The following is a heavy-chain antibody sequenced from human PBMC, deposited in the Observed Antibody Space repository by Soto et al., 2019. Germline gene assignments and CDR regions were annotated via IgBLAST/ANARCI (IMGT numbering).Heavy chain of an antibody. CDR2: TYQSGSA. Sequence: SETLSLTCTVSGGSISSGGYSWTWIRQSPGKGLEWIGYTYQSGSAYYNPSLKSRVTISVDRSKNQFSLNLTSVTAADTAVYYCARDYYGMDVWGQGTTVTVS. V-gene: IGHV4-30-2*06. CDR3: ARDYYGMDV. CDR1: GGSISSGGYS. J-gene: IGHJ6*02.